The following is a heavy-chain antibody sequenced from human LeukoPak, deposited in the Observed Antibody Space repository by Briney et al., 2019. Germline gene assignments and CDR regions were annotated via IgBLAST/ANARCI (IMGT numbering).Heavy chain of an antibody. V-gene: IGHV4-59*01. CDR2: IYYSGST. J-gene: IGHJ5*02. D-gene: IGHD2-2*02. CDR3: ARVLRPYCSSTSCYTFDP. CDR1: GGSISSYY. Sequence: SETLSLTCTVSGGSISSYYWSWIRQPPGKGLEWIGYIYYSGSTNYNPSLKSRVTISVDTSKNQFSLKLSSVTAVDTAVYYCARVLRPYCSSTSCYTFDPWGQGTLVTVSS.